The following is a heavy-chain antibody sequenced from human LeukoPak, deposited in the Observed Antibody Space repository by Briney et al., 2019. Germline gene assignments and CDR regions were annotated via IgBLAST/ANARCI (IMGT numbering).Heavy chain of an antibody. J-gene: IGHJ4*02. CDR1: GASIETLY. V-gene: IGHV4-59*01. CDR3: ARDSRPSWAYV. Sequence: PSETLSLTCTVSGASIETLYWFWIRQPPGKRLEWIGHITYSGTTNYNPSLMSRVTMSMDTSKNQFSLRLSSVTAADTAVYYCARDSRPSWAYVWGQGTLVTVSS. CDR2: ITYSGTT. D-gene: IGHD3-16*01.